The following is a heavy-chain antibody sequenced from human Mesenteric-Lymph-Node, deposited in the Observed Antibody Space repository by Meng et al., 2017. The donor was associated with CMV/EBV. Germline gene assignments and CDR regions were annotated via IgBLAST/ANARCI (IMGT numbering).Heavy chain of an antibody. Sequence: SETLSLTCTVSGGSISSYYWSWIRQPPGKGLEWIGYIYYSGSTNYNPSLKSRLTISVDTSKNQFSLKLSSVTAADTAVYYCARDGGYSSGWYYFDYWGQGALVTVSS. CDR3: ARDGGYSSGWYYFDY. CDR1: GGSISSYY. J-gene: IGHJ4*02. V-gene: IGHV4-59*01. CDR2: IYYSGST. D-gene: IGHD6-19*01.